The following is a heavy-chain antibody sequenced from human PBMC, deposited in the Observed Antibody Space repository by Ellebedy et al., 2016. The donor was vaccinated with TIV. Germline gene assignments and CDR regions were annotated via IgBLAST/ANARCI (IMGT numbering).Heavy chain of an antibody. CDR3: AKVQGPLGIQLWLPLDY. J-gene: IGHJ4*02. CDR1: GFTFSGYY. D-gene: IGHD5-18*01. V-gene: IGHV3-23*01. Sequence: GESLKISCAASGFTFSGYYMSWFRQAPGKGPEWVSAISGSGGSTYYADSVKGRFTISRDNSKNTLYLQMNSLRAEDTAVYYCAKVQGPLGIQLWLPLDYWGQGTLVTVSS. CDR2: ISGSGGST.